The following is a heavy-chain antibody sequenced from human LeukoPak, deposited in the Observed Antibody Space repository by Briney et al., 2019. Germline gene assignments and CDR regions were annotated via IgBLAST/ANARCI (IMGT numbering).Heavy chain of an antibody. Sequence: PGASVKVSCKASGYTFTGYYMHWVRQAPGQGLEWMGWINPNSGGTNYAQKLQGRVTMTRDTSISTAYMELSRLRSDDTAVYYCASSPAARPGEWGYWGQGTLVTVSS. CDR1: GYTFTGYY. D-gene: IGHD6-6*01. J-gene: IGHJ4*02. CDR3: ASSPAARPGEWGY. V-gene: IGHV1-2*02. CDR2: INPNSGGT.